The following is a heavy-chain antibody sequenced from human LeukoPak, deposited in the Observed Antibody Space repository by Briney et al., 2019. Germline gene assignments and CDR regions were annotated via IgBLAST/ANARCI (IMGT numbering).Heavy chain of an antibody. CDR1: RFTFSSYG. Sequence: GRSLRLSCAASRFTFSSYGMHSVRQAPGKGLERVAVIWYDGSNKYYADSVKGRFTISRDNSKNTLYLQMNSLRAEDTAVYYCARDDDYGAPFDYWGQGTLVTVSS. D-gene: IGHD4-17*01. V-gene: IGHV3-33*01. CDR2: IWYDGSNK. CDR3: ARDDDYGAPFDY. J-gene: IGHJ4*02.